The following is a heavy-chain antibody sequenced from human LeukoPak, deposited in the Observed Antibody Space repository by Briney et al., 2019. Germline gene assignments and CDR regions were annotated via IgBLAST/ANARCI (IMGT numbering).Heavy chain of an antibody. CDR1: GFTFSSYA. Sequence: PGGSLRRYCAASGFTFSSYAMHWVRQAPGKGLEWVAVISYDGSNKYYADSVKGRFTISRDNSKNTLYLQMNSLRAEDTAVYYCAKAYYGDYPFDYWGQGTLVTVSS. CDR2: ISYDGSNK. D-gene: IGHD4-17*01. CDR3: AKAYYGDYPFDY. J-gene: IGHJ4*02. V-gene: IGHV3-30*04.